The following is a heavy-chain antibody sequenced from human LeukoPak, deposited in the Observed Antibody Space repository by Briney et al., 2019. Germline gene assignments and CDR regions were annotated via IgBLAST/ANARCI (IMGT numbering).Heavy chain of an antibody. J-gene: IGHJ5*02. D-gene: IGHD3-3*01. CDR1: GYTFTGYY. CDR3: ARDARITIFGVVIIQASGNNWFDP. V-gene: IGHV1-2*06. Sequence: ASVKVSCKASGYTFTGYYMHWVRQAPGQGLEWMGRINPNSGGTNYAQKFQGRVTMTRDTSISTAYMELSRLRSDDTAVYHCARDARITIFGVVIIQASGNNWFDPWGQGTLVTVSS. CDR2: INPNSGGT.